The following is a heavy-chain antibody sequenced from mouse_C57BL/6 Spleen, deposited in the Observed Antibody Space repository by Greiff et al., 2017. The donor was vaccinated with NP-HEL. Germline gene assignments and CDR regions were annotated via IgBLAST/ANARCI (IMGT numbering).Heavy chain of an antibody. Sequence: QVQLQQSGAELVRPGASVTLSCKASGYTFTDYEMHWVKQTPVHGLEWIGAIDPETGGTAYNQKFKGKAILTADKSSSTAYMELRSLTSEDSAVYYCTRGVRLRVLFAYWGQGTLVTVSA. D-gene: IGHD2-4*01. CDR2: IDPETGGT. V-gene: IGHV1-15*01. J-gene: IGHJ3*01. CDR3: TRGVRLRVLFAY. CDR1: GYTFTDYE.